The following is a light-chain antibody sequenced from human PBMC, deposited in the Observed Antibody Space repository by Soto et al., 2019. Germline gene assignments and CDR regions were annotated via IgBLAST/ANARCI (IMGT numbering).Light chain of an antibody. CDR1: QSIARY. V-gene: IGKV1-39*01. CDR2: GAY. Sequence: DIQMTQSPSSLSASVGDRVTITCRASQSIARYINWYQQKPGIAPKLLIYGAYILQSGVPSRFSGSGSGTDFTFTIISLQPDDFATYYCQQTYSTPPRTFGQGTKVEIK. J-gene: IGKJ1*01. CDR3: QQTYSTPPRT.